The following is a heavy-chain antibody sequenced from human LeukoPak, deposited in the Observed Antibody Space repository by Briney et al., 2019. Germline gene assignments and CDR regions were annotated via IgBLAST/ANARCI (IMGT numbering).Heavy chain of an antibody. CDR1: GFTFSSYA. V-gene: IGHV3-23*01. CDR2: ISGSGGST. D-gene: IGHD1-26*01. CDR3: AKGGGAGVYSGSYCFDY. J-gene: IGHJ4*02. Sequence: PGGSLRLSCAASGFTFSSYAMSWVRQAPGKGLEWVSSISGSGGSTYYADSVKGRFTISRDNSKNTLYLQMNSLRAEDTAVYYCAKGGGAGVYSGSYCFDYWGQGTLVTVSS.